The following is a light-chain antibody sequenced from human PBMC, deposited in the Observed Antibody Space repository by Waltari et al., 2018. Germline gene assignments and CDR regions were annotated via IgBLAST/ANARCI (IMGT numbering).Light chain of an antibody. V-gene: IGLV2-14*03. J-gene: IGLJ1*01. CDR3: SSYTSTSTLGV. CDR2: DVS. CDR1: SSDVGGYNL. Sequence: QSALTPPASVSGSPGQSITISCTGTSSDVGGYNLVSRYQQHPGKAPKLMIYDVSNRPSGVSNRFSGSKSGNTASLTISGLQAEDEADYYCSSYTSTSTLGVFGTGTRVTVL.